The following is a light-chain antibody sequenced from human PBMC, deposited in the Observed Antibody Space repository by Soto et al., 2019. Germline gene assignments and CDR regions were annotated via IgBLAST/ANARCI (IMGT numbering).Light chain of an antibody. CDR2: EVT. CDR3: TSYTGSYTFDV. V-gene: IGLV2-14*01. CDR1: ASDVGAYDY. Sequence: QSVLTQPASVSGSPGQSITISCTGTASDVGAYDYVSWYQQYPGKAPKLIIYEVTGRPSGVSTRFSGSKSGNTASLTFSGLQADDEAHYYCTSYTGSYTFDVFGTGTKVTVL. J-gene: IGLJ1*01.